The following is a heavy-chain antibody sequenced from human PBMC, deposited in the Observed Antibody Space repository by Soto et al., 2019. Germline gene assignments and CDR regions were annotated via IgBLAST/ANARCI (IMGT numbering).Heavy chain of an antibody. D-gene: IGHD4-4*01. J-gene: IGHJ6*02. CDR1: GGTFSSYA. CDR2: IIPIFGTA. Sequence: QVQLVQSEAEVKKPGSSVKVSCKASGGTFSSYAISWVRQAPGQGLEWMGGIIPIFGTANYAQKFQGRVTITADESTSTAYMELSSLRSEDTAVYYCARTGTTVTSPYYYGMDVWGQGTTVTVSS. V-gene: IGHV1-69*01. CDR3: ARTGTTVTSPYYYGMDV.